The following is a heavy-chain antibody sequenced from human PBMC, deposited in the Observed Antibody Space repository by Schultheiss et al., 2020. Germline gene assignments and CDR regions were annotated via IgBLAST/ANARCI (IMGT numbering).Heavy chain of an antibody. CDR2: IRSKTEGGTT. J-gene: IGHJ4*02. D-gene: IGHD2-2*01. CDR1: GFTFRSYG. CDR3: TTGLGYCSSTSCYDDY. V-gene: IGHV3-15*07. Sequence: GESLKISCAASGFTFRSYGMHWVRQAPGKGLEWVGRIRSKTEGGTTDYAAPVKGRFTISGDDSKNTLYLQMNSLKTEDTAMYYCTTGLGYCSSTSCYDDYWGQGTLVTVSS.